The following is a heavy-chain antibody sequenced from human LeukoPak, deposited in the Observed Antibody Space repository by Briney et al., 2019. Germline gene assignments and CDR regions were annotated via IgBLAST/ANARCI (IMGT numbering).Heavy chain of an antibody. CDR2: ISYSGNT. D-gene: IGHD4-17*01. Sequence: SETLSLTCTVSGASITSYFWTWIRQPPGKGLDWIAYISYSGNTNYNPSLKSRATISIDTSKNQFSLKLTSATAADTAVYYCARADYGDHGTTFDIWGQGTMVTVSS. CDR3: ARADYGDHGTTFDI. J-gene: IGHJ3*02. CDR1: GASITSYF. V-gene: IGHV4-59*01.